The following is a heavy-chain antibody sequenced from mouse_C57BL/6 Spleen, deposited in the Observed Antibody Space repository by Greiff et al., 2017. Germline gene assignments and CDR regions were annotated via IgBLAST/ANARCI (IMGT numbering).Heavy chain of an antibody. CDR3: ARDAFYGYRYFDV. D-gene: IGHD1-1*02. J-gene: IGHJ1*03. CDR2: SRNKANDYTT. Sequence: EVKVVDSGGGLVQSGRSLRLSCATSGFTFSDFYMEWVRQAPGKGLEWIAASRNKANDYTTEYSASVKGRFIVSRDTSQSILYLQMNALSAEDTAIYYCARDAFYGYRYFDVWGTGTTVTVSS. V-gene: IGHV7-1*01. CDR1: GFTFSDFY.